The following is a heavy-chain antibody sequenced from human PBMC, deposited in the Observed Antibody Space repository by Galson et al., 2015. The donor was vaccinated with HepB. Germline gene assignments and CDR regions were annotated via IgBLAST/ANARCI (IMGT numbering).Heavy chain of an antibody. CDR3: ARATLGWFDP. V-gene: IGHV3-11*01. D-gene: IGHD2/OR15-2a*01. CDR2: ISSSGCTTI. CDR1: GSTFSDYY. Sequence: SLRLSCAASGSTFSDYYMTWIRQAPGKGLEWVSYISSSGCTTISYADSVKGRFTISRDNAKNSLYLQMNSLRAEDTAVYYCARATLGWFDPWGQGTLVTVSS. J-gene: IGHJ5*02.